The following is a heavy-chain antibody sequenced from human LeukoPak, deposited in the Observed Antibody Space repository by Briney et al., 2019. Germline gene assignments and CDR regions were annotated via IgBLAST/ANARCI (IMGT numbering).Heavy chain of an antibody. J-gene: IGHJ4*02. Sequence: GGSLRLSCAASGFTFSSYAMSWVRQAPGKGLEWVSVFYSGGTTSYTDSVKGRFTISRDNSKNTLYLQMNSLRADDTAVYYCARDWPTFDYWGQGTLVTVSS. V-gene: IGHV3-23*03. CDR2: FYSGGTT. CDR3: ARDWPTFDY. CDR1: GFTFSSYA.